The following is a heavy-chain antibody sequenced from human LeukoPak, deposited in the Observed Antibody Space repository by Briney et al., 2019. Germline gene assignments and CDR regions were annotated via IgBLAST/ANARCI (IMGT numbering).Heavy chain of an antibody. Sequence: GGSLRLSCAASGFTFSSYSMNWVRQAQGKGLKWVSAISSSSSFIYYADSVKGRYTISRDNAKNSLYLQMNSLRAEDTAVYYCARDPPLGYCSSTSCPHLDYWGQGTPVTVSS. CDR3: ARDPPLGYCSSTSCPHLDY. J-gene: IGHJ4*02. V-gene: IGHV3-21*01. CDR2: ISSSSSFI. CDR1: GFTFSSYS. D-gene: IGHD2-2*01.